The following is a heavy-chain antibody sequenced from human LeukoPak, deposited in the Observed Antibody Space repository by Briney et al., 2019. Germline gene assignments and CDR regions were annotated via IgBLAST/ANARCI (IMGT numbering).Heavy chain of an antibody. D-gene: IGHD3-22*01. J-gene: IGHJ5*02. CDR2: IYYSGST. Sequence: SETLSLTCTVSGGSISSSSYYWGWIRQPPGKGLEWIGSIYYSGSTYYNPSLKSRVTISVDTSKNQFSLKLSSVTAADTAVYYCARGGPRRITMIVVVMGFDPWGQGTLVTVSS. V-gene: IGHV4-39*07. CDR1: GGSISSSSYY. CDR3: ARGGPRRITMIVVVMGFDP.